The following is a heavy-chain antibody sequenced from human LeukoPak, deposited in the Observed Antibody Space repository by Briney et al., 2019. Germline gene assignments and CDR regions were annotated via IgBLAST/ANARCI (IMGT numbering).Heavy chain of an antibody. CDR2: IYAGNSDT. J-gene: IGHJ4*02. Sequence: GEPLKISCKGSGYSITSYWIGEVRQMPGKVLEWMGIIYAGNSDTRYTPSFQRQVTISADKSISTAYLQWSSLKASDTAMYYCARRWYYGSGSFHFDYWGQGTLVTVSS. V-gene: IGHV5-51*01. D-gene: IGHD3-10*01. CDR3: ARRWYYGSGSFHFDY. CDR1: GYSITSYW.